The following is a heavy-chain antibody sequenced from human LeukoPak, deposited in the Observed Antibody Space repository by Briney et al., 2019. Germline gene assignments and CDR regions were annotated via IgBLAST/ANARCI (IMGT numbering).Heavy chain of an antibody. Sequence: GGSLRLSCAASGFTFSSYAMSWVRQARGKGREWVSAISGSGGSTYYADSVKGRFTISRDNSKNTLYLQMNSLRAEDTAVYYCAKSHYYDSSGYYYHPYYFDYWGQGTLVTVSS. CDR2: ISGSGGST. CDR1: GFTFSSYA. CDR3: AKSHYYDSSGYYYHPYYFDY. J-gene: IGHJ4*02. D-gene: IGHD3-22*01. V-gene: IGHV3-23*01.